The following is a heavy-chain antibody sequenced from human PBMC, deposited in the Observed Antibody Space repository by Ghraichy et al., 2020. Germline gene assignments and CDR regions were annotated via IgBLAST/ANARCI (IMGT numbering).Heavy chain of an antibody. CDR2: IYYSGST. D-gene: IGHD3-3*01. CDR1: GGSISSYY. J-gene: IGHJ4*02. CDR3: AREARTIFGVVVGWDY. V-gene: IGHV4-59*01. Sequence: SQTLSLTCTVSGGSISSYYWSWIRQPPGKGLEWIGYIYYSGSTNYNPSLKSRVTISVDTSKNQFSLKLSSVTAADTAVYYCAREARTIFGVVVGWDYWGQGTLVTVSS.